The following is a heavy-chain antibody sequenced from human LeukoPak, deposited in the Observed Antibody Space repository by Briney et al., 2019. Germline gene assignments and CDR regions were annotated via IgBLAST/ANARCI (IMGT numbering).Heavy chain of an antibody. J-gene: IGHJ4*02. CDR1: GGTFSSYA. V-gene: IGHV1-69*05. D-gene: IGHD1-26*01. CDR2: IIPIFGTA. CDR3: AREPHSGSHHFDY. Sequence: ASVKVSCKASGGTFSSYAISWVRQAPGQGLEWMGGIIPIFGTANYAQKFQGRVTMTRDTSTSTVYMELSSLRSEDTAVYYCAREPHSGSHHFDYWGQGTLVTVSS.